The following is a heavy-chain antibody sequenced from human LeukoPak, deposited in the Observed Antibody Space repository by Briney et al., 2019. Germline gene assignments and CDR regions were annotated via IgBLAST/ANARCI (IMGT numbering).Heavy chain of an antibody. CDR1: GFTFSSYS. CDR3: AGGGGGDIVVAFAFEI. D-gene: IGHD2-15*01. J-gene: IGHJ3*02. Sequence: GGSLRLSCAASGFTFSSYSMNWVRQAPGKGLEWVSSISSSSSYIYYADSVKGRFTISRDNAKNSLYLQMNSLRAEDTAVYYLAGGGGGDIVVAFAFEIWGQGTMGTVSS. CDR2: ISSSSSYI. V-gene: IGHV3-21*01.